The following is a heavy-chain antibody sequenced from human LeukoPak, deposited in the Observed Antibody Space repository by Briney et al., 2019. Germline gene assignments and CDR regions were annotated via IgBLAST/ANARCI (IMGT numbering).Heavy chain of an antibody. D-gene: IGHD2/OR15-2a*01. CDR3: ARCTTGNIHYPLDR. CDR2: TSASGIST. V-gene: IGHV3-23*01. CDR1: GFTFGDYA. Sequence: GGSLRLSCAASGFTFGDYAMTWVRQAPGQGLEWVSATSASGISTYYTDSVKGRFTISRDNSKNTLYLQVDSLRAEDTALYYCARCTTGNIHYPLDRWGQGTLITVSS. J-gene: IGHJ5*02.